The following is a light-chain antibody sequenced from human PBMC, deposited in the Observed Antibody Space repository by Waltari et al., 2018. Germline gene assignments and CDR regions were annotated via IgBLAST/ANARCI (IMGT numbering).Light chain of an antibody. CDR1: KSNIGNNS. CDR2: KNS. J-gene: IGLJ3*02. CDR3: AAWDDGWSGPWV. Sequence: QSVLTQPPSTSATPGQRVTISCSGSKSNIGNNSVYWYQQDPGMAPKLIIYKNSQRPSGVPDRFSGSKSGTSASLAISGLRSEDEATYHCAAWDDGWSGPWVFGGGTRVTVL. V-gene: IGLV1-47*01.